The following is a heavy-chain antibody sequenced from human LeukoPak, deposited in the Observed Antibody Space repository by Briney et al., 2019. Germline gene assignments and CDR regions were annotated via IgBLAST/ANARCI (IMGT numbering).Heavy chain of an antibody. Sequence: SVKVSCKASGGTFSSYTISWVRQAPGQGLEWMGRIIPILGIANYAQKFQGRVTITADKSTSTAYMELRSPRSEDTAVYYCARVPTGFVWSGQIWGPGNLVTVSS. CDR3: ARVPTGFVWSGQI. J-gene: IGHJ1*01. D-gene: IGHD3-3*01. CDR1: GGTFSSYT. V-gene: IGHV1-69*02. CDR2: IIPILGIA.